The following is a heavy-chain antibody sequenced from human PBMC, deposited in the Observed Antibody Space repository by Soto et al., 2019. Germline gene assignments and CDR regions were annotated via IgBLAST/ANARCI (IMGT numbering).Heavy chain of an antibody. J-gene: IGHJ4*02. Sequence: QVQLVESGGDLVKRGGSLRLSCAASGYTFSDYYMSWLRQAPGKGLEWISYIDTSSTKIYYADSVEGRFTISRDNAKNSLYLEMNSLRDEDRAVYYCASHYDMWSGYLSPVDYWGQGTLVTVSS. CDR3: ASHYDMWSGYLSPVDY. CDR2: IDTSSTKI. CDR1: GYTFSDYY. D-gene: IGHD3-3*01. V-gene: IGHV3-11*01.